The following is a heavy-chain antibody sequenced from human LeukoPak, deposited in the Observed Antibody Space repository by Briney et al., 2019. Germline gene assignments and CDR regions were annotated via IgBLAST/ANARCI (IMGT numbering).Heavy chain of an antibody. CDR1: GFTFKNYA. CDR2: ISGYNDNT. D-gene: IGHD1-14*01. V-gene: IGHV1-18*01. CDR3: ARVHRPYNIGLMDY. J-gene: IGHJ4*02. Sequence: ASVKVSCKTSGFTFKNYAIAWVRPVPGQGLEWMRWISGYNDNTNFAQRLQDRISMATDTSTDTAYMTLRSLRSDDTAVYFCARVHRPYNIGLMDYWGQGTQITVSS.